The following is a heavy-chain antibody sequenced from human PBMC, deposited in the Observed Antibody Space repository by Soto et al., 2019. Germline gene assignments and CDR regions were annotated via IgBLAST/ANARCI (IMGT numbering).Heavy chain of an antibody. CDR2: IYYSGST. CDR3: ARDPSSSWYGFDP. D-gene: IGHD6-13*01. V-gene: IGHV4-31*03. CDR1: GGSISSGGYY. Sequence: SETLSLTCTVSGGSISSGGYYWSWIRQHPGKGLEWIGYIYYSGSTYYNPSLKSRVTISVDTSKNQFSLKLSSVTAEDTAVYYCARDPSSSWYGFDPWGQGTLVTVSS. J-gene: IGHJ5*02.